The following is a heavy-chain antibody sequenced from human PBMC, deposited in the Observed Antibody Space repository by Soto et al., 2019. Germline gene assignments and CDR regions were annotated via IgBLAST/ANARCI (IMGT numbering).Heavy chain of an antibody. Sequence: SLRLSCAASGVTVSTYWMSWVRQAPGKGGEWVDNIKRDGTEKYYLDSAEGRFTISRDNAKNSVFLQMNSLSVDVTAMYYCASGTSSSPNGFGPRGQGTLVTVSS. CDR3: ASGTSSSPNGFGP. CDR1: GVTVSTYW. V-gene: IGHV3-7*05. J-gene: IGHJ5*02. CDR2: IKRDGTEK. D-gene: IGHD6-6*01.